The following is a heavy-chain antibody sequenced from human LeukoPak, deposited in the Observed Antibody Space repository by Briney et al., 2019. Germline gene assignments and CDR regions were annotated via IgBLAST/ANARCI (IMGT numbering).Heavy chain of an antibody. CDR3: ARVTTYYFDTSLEWFAP. CDR2: MNPNSGYT. J-gene: IGHJ5*02. V-gene: IGHV1-8*01. CDR1: GYTFTTYD. Sequence: GASVKVSCKASGYTFTTYDINWVRQAPGQGLEWMGWMNPNSGYTGYTQKFQGRVSMTRNTSISTAYMELSSLRSDDTAMYYCARVTTYYFDTSLEWFAPWGQGTLVTVSS. D-gene: IGHD3-22*01.